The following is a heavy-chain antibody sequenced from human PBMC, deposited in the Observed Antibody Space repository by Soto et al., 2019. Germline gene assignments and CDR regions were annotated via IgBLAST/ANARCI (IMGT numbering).Heavy chain of an antibody. D-gene: IGHD5-12*01. J-gene: IGHJ4*02. Sequence: ASVKVSCKASGYTFTSYDINWVRQATGQGLEWMGWMNPNSGNTGYAQKFQGRVTMTRNTSISTAYMELSSLRSEDTAVYYCASMSWPRYRQGFDYWGQGTLVTVSS. V-gene: IGHV1-8*01. CDR2: MNPNSGNT. CDR3: ASMSWPRYRQGFDY. CDR1: GYTFTSYD.